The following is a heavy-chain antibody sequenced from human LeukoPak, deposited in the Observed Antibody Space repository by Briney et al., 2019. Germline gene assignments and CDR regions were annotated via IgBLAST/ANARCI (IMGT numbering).Heavy chain of an antibody. V-gene: IGHV3-21*04. Sequence: PGGSLRLSCAASGFTFSSFSMNWVRQAPGKGLEWVSSISSSSSYIYYADSLKGRFTVSRDNAKNSLYLQMNSLRTEDTAVYYCARCDVGDGYSHYWGQGTLVTVSS. J-gene: IGHJ4*02. CDR2: ISSSSSYI. D-gene: IGHD5-24*01. CDR1: GFTFSSFS. CDR3: ARCDVGDGYSHY.